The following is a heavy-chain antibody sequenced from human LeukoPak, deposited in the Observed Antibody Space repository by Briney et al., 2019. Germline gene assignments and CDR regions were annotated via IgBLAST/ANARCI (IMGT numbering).Heavy chain of an antibody. CDR1: GGSISSYY. Sequence: SETLSLTCTVSGGSISSYYWSWIRQPPGKGLEWIGYIYYSGSTNYNPSLKSRVTISVDTSKNQFSLKLSSVTAADTAVYYCARHDRYIAVAGTRFDYWGQGTLVTVSS. V-gene: IGHV4-59*08. CDR3: ARHDRYIAVAGTRFDY. D-gene: IGHD6-19*01. CDR2: IYYSGST. J-gene: IGHJ4*02.